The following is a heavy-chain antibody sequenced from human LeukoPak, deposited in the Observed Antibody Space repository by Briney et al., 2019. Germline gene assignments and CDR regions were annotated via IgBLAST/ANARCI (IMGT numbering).Heavy chain of an antibody. D-gene: IGHD1-20*01. CDR1: GYSFTSYW. CDR2: IYPGDSDT. CDR3: ARSTQRYNWNGFDY. V-gene: IGHV5-51*01. Sequence: GESLKISCKGSGYSFTSYWIGWVRQMPGKGLEWMGIIYPGDSDTRYSPSFQGQVTISPDKSISTASLQWRSLKASDTAMYYWARSTQRYNWNGFDYWGQGTLVTVSS. J-gene: IGHJ4*02.